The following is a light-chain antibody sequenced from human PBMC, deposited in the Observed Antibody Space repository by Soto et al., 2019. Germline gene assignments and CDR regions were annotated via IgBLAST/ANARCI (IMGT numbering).Light chain of an antibody. CDR1: SSDVGGYNY. Sequence: QSALTQPASVSGSPGQSITISCTGTSSDVGGYNYVSWYQQHPGKAPKLMIYEVSNRPSGVSNRFSGSKSGNTASLTISGLQAEDEADYYCSSYTSSSPPYVVFGGGTKLTV. J-gene: IGLJ2*01. CDR3: SSYTSSSPPYVV. CDR2: EVS. V-gene: IGLV2-14*01.